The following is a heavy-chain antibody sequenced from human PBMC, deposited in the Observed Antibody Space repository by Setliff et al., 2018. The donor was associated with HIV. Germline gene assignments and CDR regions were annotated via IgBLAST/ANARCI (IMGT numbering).Heavy chain of an antibody. Sequence: NPSETLSLTCTVSGASIGSVNYYWGWFRQPPGKGLEWIGSVSYSGTTYYNPSLKSRVAISVDASKKQFSLKLTSLTAADTAVYYCARGSTILTTYPRPYDIWGQGTMVTVSS. D-gene: IGHD3-9*01. J-gene: IGHJ3*02. CDR3: ARGSTILTTYPRPYDI. V-gene: IGHV4-39*07. CDR1: GASIGSVNYY. CDR2: VSYSGTT.